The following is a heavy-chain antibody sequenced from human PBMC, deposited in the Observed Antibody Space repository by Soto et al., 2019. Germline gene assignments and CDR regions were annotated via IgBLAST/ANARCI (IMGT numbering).Heavy chain of an antibody. CDR3: AKQSSSGWEDLYYFDY. J-gene: IGHJ4*02. CDR2: ISGSGGST. Sequence: LRLSCAASGFTFSSYAMSWVRQAPGKGLEWVSAISGSGGSTYYADSVKGRFTISRDNSKNTLYLQMNSLRAEDTAVYYCAKQSSSGWEDLYYFDYWGQGTLVTVSS. V-gene: IGHV3-23*01. CDR1: GFTFSSYA. D-gene: IGHD6-19*01.